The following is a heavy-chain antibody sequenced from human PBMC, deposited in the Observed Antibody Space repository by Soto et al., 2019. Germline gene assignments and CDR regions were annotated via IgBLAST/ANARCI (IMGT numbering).Heavy chain of an antibody. CDR1: GDTFDDYT. CDR3: AGVGRTTGTMSWWLAH. V-gene: IGHV1-69*02. J-gene: IGHJ5*02. D-gene: IGHD1-1*01. CDR2: IVPFLVVP. Sequence: VQLVQSGPEVRKPGSSVKVSCKASGDTFDDYTLTWVRQAPGQGLEWMGRIVPFLVVPNYAQKFQGRLTITADMSTSTGYVELSSLIFEDTAIYYCAGVGRTTGTMSWWLAHWGQGTLVTVSS.